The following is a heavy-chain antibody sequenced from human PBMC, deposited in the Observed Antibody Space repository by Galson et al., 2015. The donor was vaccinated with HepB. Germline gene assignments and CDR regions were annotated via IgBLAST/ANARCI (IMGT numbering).Heavy chain of an antibody. CDR2: IIPIFGTA. V-gene: IGHV1-69*13. D-gene: IGHD4-17*01. CDR1: GGTFSSYA. J-gene: IGHJ6*02. Sequence: SVKVSCKASGGTFSSYAISWVRQAPGQGLEWMGGIIPIFGTANYAQKFQGRVTITADESTSTAYMELSSLRSEDTAVYYCARDGYGDYLGYYYYGMDVWGQGTTVTVSS. CDR3: ARDGYGDYLGYYYYGMDV.